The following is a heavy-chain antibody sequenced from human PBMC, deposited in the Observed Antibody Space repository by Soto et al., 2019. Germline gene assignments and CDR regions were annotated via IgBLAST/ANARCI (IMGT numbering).Heavy chain of an antibody. V-gene: IGHV3-23*01. CDR2: ISASGGST. CDR1: GFTFSSYA. Sequence: GGSLRLSCAASGFTFSSYAMSWVRQAPGKGLEWVSGISASGGSTYYADSVKGRFTISRDNSKNTLYLQMNSLRAEDTAVYYCAKDQTIFRVVIILYYFDCWGQGTLVTVSS. D-gene: IGHD3-3*01. J-gene: IGHJ4*02. CDR3: AKDQTIFRVVIILYYFDC.